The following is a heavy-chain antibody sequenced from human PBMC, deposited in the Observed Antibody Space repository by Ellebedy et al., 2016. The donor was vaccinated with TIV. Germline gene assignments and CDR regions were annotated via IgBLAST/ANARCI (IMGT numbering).Heavy chain of an antibody. J-gene: IGHJ4*02. CDR1: GGSISSYY. CDR2: IYYSGST. V-gene: IGHV4-59*12. Sequence: SETLSLXXTVSGGSISSYYWSWIRQPPGKGLEWIGYIYYSGSTNYNPSLKSRVTISVDTSKNQFSLKLSSVTAADTAVYYCARGREQWHRFDYWGQGTLVTVSS. CDR3: ARGREQWHRFDY. D-gene: IGHD6-19*01.